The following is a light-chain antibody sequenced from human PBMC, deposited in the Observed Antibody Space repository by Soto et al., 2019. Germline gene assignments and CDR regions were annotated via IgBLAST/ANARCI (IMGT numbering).Light chain of an antibody. J-gene: IGLJ3*02. V-gene: IGLV2-14*01. CDR2: DVS. Sequence: QSVLTQPASVSGSPGQSITISCTGTSSDVGGYNYVSWYQQHPGKAPRLMDYDVSNRPSGVSNRFSGSKSGNTASLTISGLQAEDEADYYCSSYTSSSTLVFGGGTKLTVL. CDR3: SSYTSSSTLV. CDR1: SSDVGGYNY.